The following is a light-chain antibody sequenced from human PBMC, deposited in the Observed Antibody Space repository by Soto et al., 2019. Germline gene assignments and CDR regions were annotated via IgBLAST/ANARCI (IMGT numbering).Light chain of an antibody. Sequence: TQSPATLSFSPGERATLSFRASQTVIRNYLAWHQQKPGQTPRLLIHGASTRATGFPARFSGSGSGTDFTLTISSLQSEDFAVYYCQQYNNWPWTFGQGTKVDI. CDR2: GAS. CDR3: QQYNNWPWT. V-gene: IGKV3-15*01. CDR1: QTVIRN. J-gene: IGKJ1*01.